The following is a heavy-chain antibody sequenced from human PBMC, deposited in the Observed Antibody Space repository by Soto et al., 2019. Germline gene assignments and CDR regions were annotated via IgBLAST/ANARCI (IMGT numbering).Heavy chain of an antibody. CDR3: ATDMFPGSRVDY. CDR1: GFTFSSYE. J-gene: IGHJ4*02. Sequence: GGSLRLSCAASGFTFSSYEMNWVRQAPGKGLEWVSYISSSGSTIYYADSVKGRFTISRDNAKNSLYLQMNGLRAEDTAVYYCATDMFPGSRVDYWGQGTLVTVSS. D-gene: IGHD3-10*02. CDR2: ISSSGSTI. V-gene: IGHV3-48*03.